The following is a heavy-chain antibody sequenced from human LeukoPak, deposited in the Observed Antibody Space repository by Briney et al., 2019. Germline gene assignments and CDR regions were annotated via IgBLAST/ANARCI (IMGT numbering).Heavy chain of an antibody. Sequence: TGGSLRLSCAASGFTFNSYNMNWVRQAPGKGLEWVSAISGSGGSTYYADSVKGRFTISRDNSKNTLYLQMNSLRAEDTAVYYCALNWALAGGFDYWGQGTLVTVSS. CDR3: ALNWALAGGFDY. D-gene: IGHD7-27*01. CDR1: GFTFNSYN. J-gene: IGHJ4*02. V-gene: IGHV3-23*01. CDR2: ISGSGGST.